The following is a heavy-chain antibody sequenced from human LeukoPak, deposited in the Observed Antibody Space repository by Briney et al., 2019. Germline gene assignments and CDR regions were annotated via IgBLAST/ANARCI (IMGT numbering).Heavy chain of an antibody. V-gene: IGHV3-48*01. CDR2: ISSSSSTI. D-gene: IGHD5-12*01. J-gene: IGHJ4*02. Sequence: GGSLRLSCAASGFTFSSYSMNWVRQAPGKGLEWVSYISSSSSTIYYADSVKGRFTISRDNAKNSLYLQMNSLRAEDTAVYYCARDGDIADDYWGQGTLVTVSS. CDR3: ARDGDIADDY. CDR1: GFTFSSYS.